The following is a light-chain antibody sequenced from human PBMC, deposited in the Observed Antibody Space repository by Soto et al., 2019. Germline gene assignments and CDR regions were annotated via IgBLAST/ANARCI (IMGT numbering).Light chain of an antibody. CDR3: QKYNSYLWT. Sequence: VLTQSPGTLSVSPGERATLSCRASQSVSNNYLAWYQQKPGQAPRLLIYGASNRATGIPDRFSGSGSGTEFTLTISSLQPDDFATYYCQKYNSYLWTFGQGTKVDIK. V-gene: IGKV3-20*01. CDR2: GAS. J-gene: IGKJ1*01. CDR1: QSVSNNY.